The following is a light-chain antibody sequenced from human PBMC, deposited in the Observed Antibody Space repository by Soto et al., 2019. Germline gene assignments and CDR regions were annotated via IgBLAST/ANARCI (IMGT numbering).Light chain of an antibody. CDR1: QSVSSNF. J-gene: IGKJ5*01. V-gene: IGKV3-20*01. CDR2: GAS. CDR3: QQYGSSPLIS. Sequence: EIVLTQSPGTLSLSPVERVTLSCRASQSVSSNFLAWYQQKPGQAPRLLIYGASNRAAGIPDRFSGSGSGRDFTLTISGLEPEDFAVYYCQQYGSSPLISFGQGTRLEIK.